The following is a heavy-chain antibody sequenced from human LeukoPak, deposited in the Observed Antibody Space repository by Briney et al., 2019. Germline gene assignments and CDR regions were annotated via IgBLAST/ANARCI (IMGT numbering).Heavy chain of an antibody. CDR1: GFTFSSYS. CDR3: ARDFDYGDHYYYYYYGMDV. CDR2: ISSSSSYI. J-gene: IGHJ6*02. Sequence: GGSLRLSCAASGFTFSSYSMNWVRQAPGKGLEWVSSISSSSSYIYYADSVKGRFTISRDNAKNSLYLQMNSLRAEDTAVYYCARDFDYGDHYYYYYYGMDVWGQGTTVTVSS. D-gene: IGHD4-17*01. V-gene: IGHV3-21*01.